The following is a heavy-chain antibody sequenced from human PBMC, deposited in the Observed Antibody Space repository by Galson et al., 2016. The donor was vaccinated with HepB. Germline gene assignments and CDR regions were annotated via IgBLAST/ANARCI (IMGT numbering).Heavy chain of an antibody. CDR3: AHMSRDTNYAMDV. J-gene: IGHJ6*02. CDR2: NYWGDAK. V-gene: IGHV2-5*02. CDR1: GFSLTTSGVA. D-gene: IGHD5-24*01. Sequence: PALVKPTQTLTLTCTFSGFSLTTSGVAVAWIRQPPGKALEWLALNYWGDAKQYSPSLKSRLSITKDTSKNLVVLTMSNMDPVDTATYYCAHMSRDTNYAMDVWGQGTTVTVFS.